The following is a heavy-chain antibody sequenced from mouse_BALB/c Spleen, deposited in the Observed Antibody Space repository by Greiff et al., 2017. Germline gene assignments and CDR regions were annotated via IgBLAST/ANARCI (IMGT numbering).Heavy chain of an antibody. CDR1: GFTFSDYY. Sequence: EVHLVESGGGLVKPGGSLKLSCAASGFTFSDYYMYWVRQTPEKRLEWVATISDGGSYTYYPDSVKGRFTISRDNAKNNLYLQMSSLKSEDTAMYYCARGYGNYGGYAMDYWGQGTSVTVSS. CDR3: ARGYGNYGGYAMDY. D-gene: IGHD2-10*02. V-gene: IGHV5-4*02. CDR2: ISDGGSYT. J-gene: IGHJ4*01.